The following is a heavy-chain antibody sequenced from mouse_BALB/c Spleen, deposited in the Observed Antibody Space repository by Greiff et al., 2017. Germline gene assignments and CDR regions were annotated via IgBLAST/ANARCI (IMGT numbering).Heavy chain of an antibody. J-gene: IGHJ3*01. V-gene: IGHV5-4*02. CDR3: ARGYGSSYGFAY. Sequence: EVQGVESGGGLVKPGGSLKLSCAASGFTFSDYYMYWVRQTPEKRLEWVATISDGGSYTYYPDSVKGRFTISRDNAKNNLYLQMSSLKSEDTAMYYCARGYGSSYGFAYWGQGTLVTVSA. D-gene: IGHD1-1*01. CDR1: GFTFSDYY. CDR2: ISDGGSYT.